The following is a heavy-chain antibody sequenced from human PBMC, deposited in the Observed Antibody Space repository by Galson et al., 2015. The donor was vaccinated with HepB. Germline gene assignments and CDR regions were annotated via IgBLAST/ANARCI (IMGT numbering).Heavy chain of an antibody. CDR2: ISYTSSTI. D-gene: IGHD4-17*01. Sequence: SLRLSCAASGFTFSTYGMNWVRQAPGKGLEWISYISYTSSTIYYADSVKGRFTISRDNANNSLYLQMNSLRAEDTAVYYCARMITVTGRRFDYWGQGTLVTVSS. V-gene: IGHV3-48*01. CDR3: ARMITVTGRRFDY. J-gene: IGHJ4*02. CDR1: GFTFSTYG.